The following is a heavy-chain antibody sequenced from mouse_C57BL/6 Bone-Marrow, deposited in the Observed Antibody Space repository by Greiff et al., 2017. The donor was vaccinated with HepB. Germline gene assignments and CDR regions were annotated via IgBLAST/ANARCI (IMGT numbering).Heavy chain of an antibody. Sequence: VQLQQPGAELVMPGASVKLSCKASGYTFTSYWMHWVKQRPGQGLEWIGEIDPSDSYTNYNQKFKGKSTLTVDKSSSTAYMQLSSLTSDDSAVYYCARERWVLRTYVDVWGTDTTLTDS. CDR1: GYTFTSYW. CDR2: IDPSDSYT. CDR3: ARERWVLRTYVDV. J-gene: IGHJ1*03. D-gene: IGHD2-3*01. V-gene: IGHV1-69*01.